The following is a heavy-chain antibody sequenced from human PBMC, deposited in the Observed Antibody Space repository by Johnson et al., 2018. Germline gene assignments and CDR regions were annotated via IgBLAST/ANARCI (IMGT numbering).Heavy chain of an antibody. V-gene: IGHV4-59*03. Sequence: QVQLQESGPGLVKPSETLSLTCTVSGGSISSYYWSWIRQPPGKGLEWIGSIYYSVSTNYNPSLKSRVTISVDTSKNQFSLELGSVTAAGPAGYYWSGGNGEYRDMRYYGMDVWGQGTTVTVSS. CDR1: GGSISSYY. CDR2: IYYSVST. CDR3: SGGNGEYRDMRYYGMDV. D-gene: IGHD4-17*01. J-gene: IGHJ6*02.